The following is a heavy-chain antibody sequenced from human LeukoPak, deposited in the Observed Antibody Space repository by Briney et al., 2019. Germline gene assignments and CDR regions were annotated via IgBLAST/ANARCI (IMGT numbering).Heavy chain of an antibody. CDR3: ARDLWFAAGPIFLDY. V-gene: IGHV3-21*01. Sequence: KTGGSLRLSCAASGFTFSSYAMSWVRQAPGKGLEWVSSISSSSSYIYYADSVKGRFTISRDNAKNSLYLQMNSLRAEDTAVYYCARDLWFAAGPIFLDYWGQGTLVTVSS. CDR1: GFTFSSYA. D-gene: IGHD3-10*01. J-gene: IGHJ4*02. CDR2: ISSSSSYI.